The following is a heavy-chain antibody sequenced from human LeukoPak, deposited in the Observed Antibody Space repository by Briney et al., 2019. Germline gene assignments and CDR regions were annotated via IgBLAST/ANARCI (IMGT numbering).Heavy chain of an antibody. CDR2: IKQDGSEK. J-gene: IGHJ4*02. D-gene: IGHD3-3*01. Sequence: GGSLRLSCAASGFTFSSYWMSWVRQAPGKGLEWVANIKQDGSEKYYVDSVKGRFTISRDNAKNSLYLQMNSLRAEDTAVYYCARVSTIFGVVSPFSDYRGQGTLVTVSS. V-gene: IGHV3-7*01. CDR3: ARVSTIFGVVSPFSDY. CDR1: GFTFSSYW.